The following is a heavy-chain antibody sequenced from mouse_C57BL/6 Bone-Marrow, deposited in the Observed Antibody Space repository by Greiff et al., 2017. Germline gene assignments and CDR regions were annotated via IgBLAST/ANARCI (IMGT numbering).Heavy chain of an antibody. V-gene: IGHV1-55*01. CDR2: IYPGSGST. CDR1: GYTFTSYW. J-gene: IGHJ4*01. D-gene: IGHD1-1*01. Sequence: QVQLQQSGAELVKPGASVKMSCKASGYTFTSYWITWVKQRPGQGLEWIGDIYPGSGSTNYNEKFKSKATLTVDTSSSTAYMQLSSLTSEDSAVYYCARPLTTDYAMDYWGQGTSVTVSS. CDR3: ARPLTTDYAMDY.